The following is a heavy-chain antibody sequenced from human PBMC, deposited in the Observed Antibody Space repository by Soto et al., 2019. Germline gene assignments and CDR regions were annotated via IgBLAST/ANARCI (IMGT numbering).Heavy chain of an antibody. CDR3: AKDLRWGITGTTAHFDY. D-gene: IGHD1-20*01. V-gene: IGHV3-33*06. CDR1: GFTFSSYG. CDR2: IWYDGSNK. Sequence: GGSLRLSCAASGFTFSSYGMHWVRQAPGKGLEWVAVIWYDGSNKYYADSVKGRFTISRDNSKNTLYLQMNSLRAEDTAVYYCAKDLRWGITGTTAHFDYWGQGTMVTVSS. J-gene: IGHJ4*02.